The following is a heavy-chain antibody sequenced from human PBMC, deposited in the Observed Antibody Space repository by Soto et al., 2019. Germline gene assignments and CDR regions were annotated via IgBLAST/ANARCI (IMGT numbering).Heavy chain of an antibody. V-gene: IGHV4-39*01. Sequence: PSETLSLTCTVSGGSISGSSYYWGWIRQSPGKGLEWIGSIYYSGSTYYNPSLKSRVTISVDTSKNQFSLKLSSVTAADTAVYYCASPIAAAGFYYFDYWGQGTLVTVSS. CDR3: ASPIAAAGFYYFDY. D-gene: IGHD6-13*01. CDR2: IYYSGST. CDR1: GGSISGSSYY. J-gene: IGHJ4*02.